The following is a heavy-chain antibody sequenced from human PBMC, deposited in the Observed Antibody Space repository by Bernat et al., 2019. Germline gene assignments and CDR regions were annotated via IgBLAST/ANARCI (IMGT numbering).Heavy chain of an antibody. D-gene: IGHD1-26*01. CDR3: VRLGAAGYRTSSHYYYMDV. CDR2: IWYDGSNK. V-gene: IGHV3-33*01. J-gene: IGHJ6*03. CDR1: GFTFSSYG. Sequence: QVQLVESGGGVVQPGRSLRLSCAASGFTFSSYGMHWVRQAPGKGLEWVAVIWYDGSNKDCANSVKGRFTISRDNSKNTLYLQMNSLRAEDTAVYYCVRLGAAGYRTSSHYYYMDVWGKGTTVTVSS.